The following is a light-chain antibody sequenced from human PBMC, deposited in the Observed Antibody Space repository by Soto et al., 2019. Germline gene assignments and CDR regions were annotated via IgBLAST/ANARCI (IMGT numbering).Light chain of an antibody. CDR1: STVIGSYNY. J-gene: IGLJ1*01. CDR2: EVS. Sequence: QSALTQPASVSGSPGQSITISCTGTSTVIGSYNYVSWYQQHPGKAPKLMIYEVSNRPSGVSNRFSGSKSGNTASLTISGLQAEDEADYYCNSYTTTSTYAFGTGTKVTVL. V-gene: IGLV2-14*01. CDR3: NSYTTTSTYA.